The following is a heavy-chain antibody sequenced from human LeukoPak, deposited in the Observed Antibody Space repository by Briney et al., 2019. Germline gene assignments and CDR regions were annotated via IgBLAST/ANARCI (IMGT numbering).Heavy chain of an antibody. CDR2: INHSGST. D-gene: IGHD6-19*01. CDR3: ARGHRSQWLVRGDLIGYFQH. Sequence: SETLSLTCAVYGGSFSGYYWSWIRQPPGKGLEWIGEINHSGSTNYNPSLKSRVTISVDTSKNQFSLKLSSVTAADTAVYYCARGHRSQWLVRGDLIGYFQHWGQGTLVTVSS. J-gene: IGHJ1*01. V-gene: IGHV4-34*01. CDR1: GGSFSGYY.